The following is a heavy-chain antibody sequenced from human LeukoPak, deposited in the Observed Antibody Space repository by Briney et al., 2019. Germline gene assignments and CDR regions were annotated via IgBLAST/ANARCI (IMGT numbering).Heavy chain of an antibody. CDR3: ARWFFSDTAYRT. CDR2: ISYDGSNK. J-gene: IGHJ5*02. Sequence: GGSLRLSCQASGFPFSTFPMSWVRQAPGKGLEWVAVISYDGSNKYYADSVKGRFTISRDNSKNTLYLQMNSLRAEDTAVYYCARWFFSDTAYRTWGQGTLVTVSS. CDR1: GFPFSTFP. D-gene: IGHD5-18*01. V-gene: IGHV3-30*14.